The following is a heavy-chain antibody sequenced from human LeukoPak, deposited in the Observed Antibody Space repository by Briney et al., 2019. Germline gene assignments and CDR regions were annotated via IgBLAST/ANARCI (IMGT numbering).Heavy chain of an antibody. Sequence: PGGSLRLSCAASGFTVSSTYMSWVRQAPGKGLEWVSVIYSGGSTYYADSVRGRFTISRDNSKNTLYLQMNSLRAEDTAVYYCACQSRDSNESSGYSPDDYWGQGTLVTVSS. CDR1: GFTVSSTY. CDR3: ACQSRDSNESSGYSPDDY. CDR2: IYSGGST. J-gene: IGHJ4*02. D-gene: IGHD3-22*01. V-gene: IGHV3-66*04.